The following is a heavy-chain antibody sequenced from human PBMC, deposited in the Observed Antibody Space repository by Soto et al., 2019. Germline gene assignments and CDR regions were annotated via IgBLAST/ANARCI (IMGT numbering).Heavy chain of an antibody. J-gene: IGHJ6*02. Sequence: SETLSLTCTVSGASISSSHYWTWVRQTPGKGLEWIGEIYHTGNTNYNPSLKSRVTLSLDKSKNQFPLRLNSVTAADTAVFYCARYPMEDYYRGMDVWGQGTTVTVSS. CDR3: ARYPMEDYYRGMDV. D-gene: IGHD3-3*01. CDR1: GASISSSHY. V-gene: IGHV4-4*02. CDR2: IYHTGNT.